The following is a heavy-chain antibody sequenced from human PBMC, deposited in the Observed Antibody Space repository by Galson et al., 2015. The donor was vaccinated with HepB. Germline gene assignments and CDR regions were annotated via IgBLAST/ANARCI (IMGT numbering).Heavy chain of an antibody. D-gene: IGHD2-15*01. CDR3: ARVVDVVVVAANYYYYGMDV. J-gene: IGHJ6*02. CDR2: ISAYNGNT. V-gene: IGHV1-18*04. Sequence: SVKVSCKASGYTFTGYYMHWVRQAPGQGLEWMGWISAYNGNTNYAQKLQGRVTMTTDTSTSTAYMELRSLRSDDTAVYYCARVVDVVVVAANYYYYGMDVWGQGTTVTVSS. CDR1: GYTFTGYY.